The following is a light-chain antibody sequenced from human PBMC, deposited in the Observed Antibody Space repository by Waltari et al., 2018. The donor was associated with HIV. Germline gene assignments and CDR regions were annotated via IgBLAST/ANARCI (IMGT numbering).Light chain of an antibody. Sequence: SYELTQPPSVSVSPGHTASITCSGAKLGDKYACWYQQKPGQSPVLGIYQDSKRPSGIPERFSGTNSGNTATLTISGTQAMDEADYYCQAWDSSTVVFGGGTKLTVL. CDR2: QDS. CDR1: KLGDKY. J-gene: IGLJ2*01. V-gene: IGLV3-1*01. CDR3: QAWDSSTVV.